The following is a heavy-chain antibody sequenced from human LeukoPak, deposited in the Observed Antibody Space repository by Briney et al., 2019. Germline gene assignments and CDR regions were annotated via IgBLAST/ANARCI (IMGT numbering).Heavy chain of an antibody. Sequence: ASVKVSCKASGYTFTSYGISWVRQAPGQGLEWMGWISAYNGNTNYAQKLQGRVTMTTDTSTSTAYMELRSLRSDDTAVYYRARAHEGIGYCSGGSCGSNWFDPWGQGTLVTVSS. J-gene: IGHJ5*02. CDR1: GYTFTSYG. D-gene: IGHD2-15*01. V-gene: IGHV1-18*01. CDR2: ISAYNGNT. CDR3: ARAHEGIGYCSGGSCGSNWFDP.